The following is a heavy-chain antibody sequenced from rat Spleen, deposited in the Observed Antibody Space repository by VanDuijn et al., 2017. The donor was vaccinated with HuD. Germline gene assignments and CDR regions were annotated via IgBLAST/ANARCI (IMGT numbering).Heavy chain of an antibody. CDR1: GFTFSDYY. CDR2: ISYDGGST. J-gene: IGHJ2*01. V-gene: IGHV5-20*01. Sequence: EVQLAESGGGLVQPGRSLKLSCAASGFTFSDYYMAWVRQAPTKGLEWVASISYDGGSTYYRDSVKGRFTSSRDNAKSSLYLQMDSLRSEDTATYYCTTPGITHWGQGVMVTVSS. CDR3: TTPGITH. D-gene: IGHD1-4*01.